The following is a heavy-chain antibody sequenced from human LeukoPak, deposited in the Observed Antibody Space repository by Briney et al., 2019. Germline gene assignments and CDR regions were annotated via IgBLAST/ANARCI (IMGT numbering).Heavy chain of an antibody. J-gene: IGHJ4*02. CDR3: AKWRVSSGSDY. D-gene: IGHD6-19*01. CDR1: GFDFSGYG. CDR2: TSYDGTAK. Sequence: GGSLRLSCAASGFDFSGYGMHWVRQAPGKGLEWVAVTSYDGTAKFYADSVEGRFTVSRDNSKNTLYLQMSTLRAEDTAVYYCAKWRVSSGSDYWGQGTLVTVSS. V-gene: IGHV3-30*18.